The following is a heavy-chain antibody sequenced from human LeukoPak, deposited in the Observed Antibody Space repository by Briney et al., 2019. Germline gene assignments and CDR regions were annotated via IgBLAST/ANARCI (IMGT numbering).Heavy chain of an antibody. CDR3: ARTRVVAATLYYFDY. J-gene: IGHJ4*02. V-gene: IGHV4-4*07. Sequence: SETLSLTCTVSGGSISSYYWSWIRPPAGKGLEWIGRIYTSGSTNYNPSLKSGVTMSVDSSKNQFSLKLSSVTAADTAVYYCARTRVVAATLYYFDYWGQGTLVTVSS. CDR1: GGSISSYY. D-gene: IGHD2-15*01. CDR2: IYTSGST.